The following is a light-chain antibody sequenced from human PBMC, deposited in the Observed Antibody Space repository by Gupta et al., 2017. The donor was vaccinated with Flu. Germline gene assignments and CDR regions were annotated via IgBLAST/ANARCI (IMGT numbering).Light chain of an antibody. CDR1: QSILYSSNNKNY. V-gene: IGKV4-1*01. CDR2: GAS. J-gene: IGKJ1*01. CDR3: QQYYSTPQT. Sequence: NCKSSQSILYSSNNKNYLAWYQQRPGQPPKLLIYGASTRESGVPDRFTGSGSGTDFTLSINSLQAEDVAVYYCQQYYSTPQTFGQGTKVEIK.